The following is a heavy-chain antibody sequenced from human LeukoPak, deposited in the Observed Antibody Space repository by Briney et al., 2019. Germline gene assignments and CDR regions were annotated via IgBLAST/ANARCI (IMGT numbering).Heavy chain of an antibody. CDR2: INQDGSHK. V-gene: IGHV3-7*05. CDR1: GFTVSSNY. J-gene: IGHJ3*01. Sequence: PGGSLRLSCAASGFTVSSNYMSWVRQAPGKGLEWVANINQDGSHKYYVDSVKGRFTISRDNTKNSIYLQMNSLRAEDTAVYYCARGFDGYYGFDLWGQGTMVTVSS. D-gene: IGHD5-24*01. CDR3: ARGFDGYYGFDL.